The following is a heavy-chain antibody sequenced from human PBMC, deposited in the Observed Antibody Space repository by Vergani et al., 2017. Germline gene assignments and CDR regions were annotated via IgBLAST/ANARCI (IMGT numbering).Heavy chain of an antibody. CDR2: INHSGST. J-gene: IGHJ4*02. CDR3: ARRFSGDYFDY. D-gene: IGHD4-17*01. CDR1: GGSISSYY. V-gene: IGHV4-59*08. Sequence: QVQLQESGPGLVKPSETLSLTCTVSGGSISSYYWSWIRQPPGKGLEWIGEINHSGSTNYNPSLKSRVTISVDTSKNQFSLKLSSVTAADTAVYYCARRFSGDYFDYWGQGTLVTVSS.